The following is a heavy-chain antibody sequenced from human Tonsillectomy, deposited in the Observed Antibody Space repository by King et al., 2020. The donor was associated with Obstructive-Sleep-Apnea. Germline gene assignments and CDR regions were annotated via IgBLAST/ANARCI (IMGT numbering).Heavy chain of an antibody. Sequence: VQLVESGGGLVQPGRSLRLSCTASGFTFGDYAMSWFRQAPGKGLEWVGFIRTNPYGGTTEYAASVKGRFTISRDDSKSIAYLQMNSLKTEDTALYYCTRNLQTTLYYYYMSDNYYDYCVHPILVTVSS. V-gene: IGHV3-49*03. CDR3: TRNLQTTLYYYYMSDNYYDY. D-gene: IGHD3-22*01. CDR2: IRTNPYGGTT. J-gene: IGHJ4*01. CDR1: GFTFGDYA.